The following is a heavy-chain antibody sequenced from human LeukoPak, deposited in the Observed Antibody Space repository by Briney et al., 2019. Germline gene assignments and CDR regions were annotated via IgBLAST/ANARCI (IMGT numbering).Heavy chain of an antibody. J-gene: IGHJ5*02. CDR2: ISGSGDST. D-gene: IGHD6-13*01. V-gene: IGHV3-23*01. Sequence: GGSLRLSCAVSGFTFSSYAMSWVRQAPGKGLEWVSSISGSGDSTYYADSVKGRFTISRDNSKNTLYLQMNSLRAEDTAVYYCAKDAADSSSWYYGWFDPWGQGTLVTVSS. CDR3: AKDAADSSSWYYGWFDP. CDR1: GFTFSSYA.